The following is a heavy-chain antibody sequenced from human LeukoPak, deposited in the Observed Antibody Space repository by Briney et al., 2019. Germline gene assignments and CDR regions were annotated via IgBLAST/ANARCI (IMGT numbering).Heavy chain of an antibody. CDR2: ISGSGGST. CDR1: GFTFSSYA. J-gene: IGHJ4*02. Sequence: GGSLRLSCAASGFTFSSYAMSWVRQAPGKGLEWVSAISGSGGSTYYADSVKGRFTISRDNSKNTLYLQMNSLRAEDTAVYYCTTEVQGFRHIVVVTAISESDYFDYWGQGTLVTVSS. V-gene: IGHV3-23*01. D-gene: IGHD2-21*02. CDR3: TTEVQGFRHIVVVTAISESDYFDY.